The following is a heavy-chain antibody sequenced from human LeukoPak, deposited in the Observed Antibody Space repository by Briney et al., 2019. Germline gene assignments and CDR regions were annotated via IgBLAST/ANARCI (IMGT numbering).Heavy chain of an antibody. CDR3: AREGAARYGYFDY. Sequence: PSETLSLTCTVSGGSISSGSYYWSWIRQPAGKGLEWIGRIYTSGSTNYNPSLKSRVTISVDTSKNQFSLKLSSVTAADTAVYYCAREGAARYGYFDYWGQGTLVTVSS. V-gene: IGHV4-61*02. CDR1: GGSISSGSYY. D-gene: IGHD6-6*01. J-gene: IGHJ4*02. CDR2: IYTSGST.